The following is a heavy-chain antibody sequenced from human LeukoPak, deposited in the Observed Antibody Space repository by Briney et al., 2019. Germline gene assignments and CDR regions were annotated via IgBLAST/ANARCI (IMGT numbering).Heavy chain of an antibody. CDR1: GFTFGSYA. CDR3: TYGDYVRGRFDY. V-gene: IGHV3-23*01. D-gene: IGHD4-17*01. J-gene: IGHJ4*02. Sequence: PGGSLRLSCAGSGFTFGSYAMSWVRQAPGKGLEWVSGISGSGGTTYYADSVKGRFTISRDNSKNTLSLQMNRLRADDTAVYYCTYGDYVRGRFDYWGQGTLVTVSS. CDR2: ISGSGGTT.